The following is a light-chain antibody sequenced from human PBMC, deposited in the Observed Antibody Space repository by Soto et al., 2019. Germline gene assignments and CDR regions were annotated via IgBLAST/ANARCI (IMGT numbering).Light chain of an antibody. CDR2: GAA. CDR3: QQYNQWPPFT. CDR1: QSVSSK. V-gene: IGKV3-15*01. Sequence: EIVMTQSPATLSVSPGERVTLYCRASQSVSSKLAWYQQKPGQSPRLLIYGAATRATGVPARFSGSGSGTESTLTISSLQSEDFAVYYCQQYNQWPPFTFGGGTKVEIE. J-gene: IGKJ4*01.